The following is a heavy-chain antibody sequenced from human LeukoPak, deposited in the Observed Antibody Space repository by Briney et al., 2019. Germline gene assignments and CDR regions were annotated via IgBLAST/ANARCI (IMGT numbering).Heavy chain of an antibody. D-gene: IGHD4-11*01. J-gene: IGHJ4*02. Sequence: GGSLRLSCAASGFSFSDYYMSWIRQAPGKGLEWVSYISGLGATIYYADSVKGRFTISRDNAKNSLCLQMNSLRAEDTAVYYCARDWTGHDYTYYHYFDYWGQGTLVTVSS. CDR1: GFSFSDYY. CDR2: ISGLGATI. V-gene: IGHV3-11*01. CDR3: ARDWTGHDYTYYHYFDY.